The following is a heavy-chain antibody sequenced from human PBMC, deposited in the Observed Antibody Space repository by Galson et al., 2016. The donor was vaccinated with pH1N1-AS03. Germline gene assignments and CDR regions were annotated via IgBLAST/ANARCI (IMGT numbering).Heavy chain of an antibody. CDR3: ASAGYHTPGYHY. V-gene: IGHV4-4*02. J-gene: IGHJ4*02. D-gene: IGHD3-16*02. Sequence: SETLSLTCAVSGRSMTSPYSWTWVLQPRGKGLAWIGEVHYSGTTSYNPSLNSRVTMSIDKSNNQFSLNLGSLTAADTVVYFCASAGYHTPGYHYWGQGALVTVSS. CDR1: GRSMTSPYS. CDR2: VHYSGTT.